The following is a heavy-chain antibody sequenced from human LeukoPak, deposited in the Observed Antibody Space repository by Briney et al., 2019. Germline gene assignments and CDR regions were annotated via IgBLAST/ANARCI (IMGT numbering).Heavy chain of an antibody. Sequence: VASVKVSCKASGYTFTGYYMHWVRQAPGQGLEWMGWINPNSGSTSYAQKFQGRVTMTRDTSTSTVYMELSSLRSEDTAVYYCARGGITMIVVFIGNDWFDPWGQGTLVTVSS. CDR3: ARGGITMIVVFIGNDWFDP. CDR2: INPNSGST. J-gene: IGHJ5*02. CDR1: GYTFTGYY. D-gene: IGHD3-22*01. V-gene: IGHV1-46*01.